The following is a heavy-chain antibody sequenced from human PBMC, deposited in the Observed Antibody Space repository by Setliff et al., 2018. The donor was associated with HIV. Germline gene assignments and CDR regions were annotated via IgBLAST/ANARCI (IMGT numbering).Heavy chain of an antibody. V-gene: IGHV1-69*10. CDR3: ARGHQTMLWLDY. CDR1: GDTFSTYV. J-gene: IGHJ4*02. D-gene: IGHD2-21*01. Sequence: VKVSCKPSGDTFSTYVFTWGRQAPGQGLEWMGGVTPILHTTTYAQKFQGRVTITADISTRTVYMELSSLTSEDTAICYGARGHQTMLWLDYWGQGTLVTVSS. CDR2: VTPILHTT.